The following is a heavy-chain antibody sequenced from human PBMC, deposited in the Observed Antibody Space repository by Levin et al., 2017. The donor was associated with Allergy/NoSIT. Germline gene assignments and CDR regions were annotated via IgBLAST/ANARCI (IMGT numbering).Heavy chain of an antibody. Sequence: ETLSLTCAASGFTFSSYSMNWVRQAPGKVLEWVSYISSTSTTIYYSDSVKGRFSISSDNAENSLYLQMNSLRDEDTALYYCVRGIVGSISASGGEGTLVTVSS. CDR1: GFTFSSYS. V-gene: IGHV3-48*02. CDR3: VRGIVGSISAS. J-gene: IGHJ4*02. D-gene: IGHD1-26*01. CDR2: ISSTSTTI.